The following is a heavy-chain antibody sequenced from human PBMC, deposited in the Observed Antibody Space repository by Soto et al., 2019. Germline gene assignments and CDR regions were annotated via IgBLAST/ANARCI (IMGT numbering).Heavy chain of an antibody. J-gene: IGHJ6*02. Sequence: SSVKVSCKASGYTFTSYGISWVRQAPGQGLEWMGWISAYNGNTNYAQKLQGRVTMTTDTSTSTAYMELRSLRSEDTAVYYCARGITIFGVVTQTADYYSHGMDVWG. D-gene: IGHD3-3*01. CDR1: GYTFTSYG. CDR2: ISAYNGNT. CDR3: ARGITIFGVVTQTADYYSHGMDV. V-gene: IGHV1-18*04.